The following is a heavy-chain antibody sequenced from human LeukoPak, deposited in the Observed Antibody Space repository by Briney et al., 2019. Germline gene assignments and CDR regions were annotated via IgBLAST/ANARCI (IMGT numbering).Heavy chain of an antibody. CDR1: GYTFTGYY. J-gene: IGHJ4*02. Sequence: ASVKVSCKASGYTFTGYYMHWVRQAPGQGLEWMGWINPNSGGTNYAQKFQGRVTMTRDTSISTAYMELSRLRSDDTAVYYCARVGEGFWSGYQLDYWGQGTLVTVSS. D-gene: IGHD3-3*01. V-gene: IGHV1-2*02. CDR3: ARVGEGFWSGYQLDY. CDR2: INPNSGGT.